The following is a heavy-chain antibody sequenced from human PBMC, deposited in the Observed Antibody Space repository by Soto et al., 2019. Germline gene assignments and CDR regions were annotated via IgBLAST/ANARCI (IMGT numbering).Heavy chain of an antibody. CDR2: IYHSGST. J-gene: IGHJ6*03. Sequence: QVPLQEAGPGLVKPSGTLSLTCTVSGGSISNYYWSWIRQPPGKGLGGIGYIYHSGSTKYNPSLKSRVTISVDRSRTRFSLKLSSVTAADTAVYYCARSGDYSNYYYYYMDVWGKGTTVTVS. D-gene: IGHD4-4*01. V-gene: IGHV4-59*08. CDR3: ARSGDYSNYYYYYMDV. CDR1: GGSISNYY.